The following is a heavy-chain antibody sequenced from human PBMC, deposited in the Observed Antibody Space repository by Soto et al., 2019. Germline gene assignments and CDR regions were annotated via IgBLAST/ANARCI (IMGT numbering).Heavy chain of an antibody. Sequence: ASVKVSCKASGYTFTSYAMHWVRQAPGQRLEWMGWINAGNGNTKYSQKFQGRVTINRDTSASTAYMELSSLRSEDTAVYYCARGPGIAVAGTYYCYYMDVWGKGTTVTVSS. CDR1: GYTFTSYA. CDR2: INAGNGNT. D-gene: IGHD6-19*01. J-gene: IGHJ6*03. CDR3: ARGPGIAVAGTYYCYYMDV. V-gene: IGHV1-3*01.